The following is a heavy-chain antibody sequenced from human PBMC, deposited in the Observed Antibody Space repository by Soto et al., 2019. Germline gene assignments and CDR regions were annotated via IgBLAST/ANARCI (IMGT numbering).Heavy chain of an antibody. D-gene: IGHD5-12*01. Sequence: PGGSLRLSCTASEFTFGDHAMSWFRQAPGKGLEWVGFIRSKAYGGTTEYAASVKGRFTISRDDSKSIAHLQMNSLKTEDTAVYYCTGALYSGYDVFDYWGQGTLVTVSS. CDR3: TGALYSGYDVFDY. CDR2: IRSKAYGGTT. CDR1: EFTFGDHA. J-gene: IGHJ4*02. V-gene: IGHV3-49*03.